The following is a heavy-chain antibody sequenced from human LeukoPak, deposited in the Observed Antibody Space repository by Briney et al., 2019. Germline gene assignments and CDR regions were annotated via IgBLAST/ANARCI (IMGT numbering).Heavy chain of an antibody. J-gene: IGHJ5*02. CDR3: ARRPPCSGGSCYLKSGNWFDP. CDR1: GGSFSGYY. CDR2: INHSGST. V-gene: IGHV4-34*01. Sequence: SETLSLTCAVYGGSFSGYYWSWIRQPPGKGLEWIGEINHSGSTNYNPSLKSRVTISVDTSKNQFSLKLSSVTAADTAVYYCARRPPCSGGSCYLKSGNWFDPWGQGTLVTVSS. D-gene: IGHD2-15*01.